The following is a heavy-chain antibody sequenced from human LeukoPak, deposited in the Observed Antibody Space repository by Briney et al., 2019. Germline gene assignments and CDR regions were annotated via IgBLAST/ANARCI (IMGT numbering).Heavy chain of an antibody. Sequence: PSETLSLTCAVYGGSFSGYYWSWIRQPPEKGLEWIGEINHSGSTNYNPSLKSRVTISVDTSKNQFSLKLSSVTAADTAVYYCARGIPILRYFDWLADGGYYFDYWGQGTLVTVSS. V-gene: IGHV4-34*01. CDR2: INHSGST. J-gene: IGHJ4*02. CDR3: ARGIPILRYFDWLADGGYYFDY. CDR1: GGSFSGYY. D-gene: IGHD3-9*01.